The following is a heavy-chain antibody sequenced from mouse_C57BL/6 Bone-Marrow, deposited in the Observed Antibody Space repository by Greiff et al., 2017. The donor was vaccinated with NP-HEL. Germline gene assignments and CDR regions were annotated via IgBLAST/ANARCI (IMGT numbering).Heavy chain of an antibody. CDR3: ARRGLDYGSSYGYFDV. J-gene: IGHJ1*03. Sequence: QVQLQQSGAELVKPGASVKLSCKASGYTFTSYWMHWVKQRPGQGLEWIGMIHPNSGSTNYNEKFKSKATLTVDKSSSTAYMQLSSLTSEDSAVYYCARRGLDYGSSYGYFDVWGTGTTVTVSS. CDR1: GYTFTSYW. CDR2: IHPNSGST. V-gene: IGHV1-64*01. D-gene: IGHD1-1*01.